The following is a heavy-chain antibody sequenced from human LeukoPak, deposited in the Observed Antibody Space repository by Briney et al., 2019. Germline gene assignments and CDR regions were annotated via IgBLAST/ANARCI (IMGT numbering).Heavy chain of an antibody. CDR2: IYSGGST. CDR1: GLTVSSNY. Sequence: GGSLRLSCAASGLTVSSNYMSWVRQASGKGLEWVSVIYSGGSTYYAGSVKGRFTISRDNSKNTLYLQMNSLRAEDTAVYYCAREQQLTSWPYYYGMDVWGQGTTVTVSS. V-gene: IGHV3-66*01. J-gene: IGHJ6*02. D-gene: IGHD6-13*01. CDR3: AREQQLTSWPYYYGMDV.